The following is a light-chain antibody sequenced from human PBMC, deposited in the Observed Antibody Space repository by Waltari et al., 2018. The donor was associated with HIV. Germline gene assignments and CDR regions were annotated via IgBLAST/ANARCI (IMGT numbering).Light chain of an antibody. Sequence: QSVLTQPPSASGTPGQRVTISCSGSSSNIEFNYVYWYQQVPGTAPKLLIYKNDQWPSVVPDRFSASKSGTSASLVISGLRPEDEADYYCAAWDDRLSGRVFGTGTRVTVL. J-gene: IGLJ1*01. CDR2: KND. CDR3: AAWDDRLSGRV. CDR1: SSNIEFNY. V-gene: IGLV1-47*01.